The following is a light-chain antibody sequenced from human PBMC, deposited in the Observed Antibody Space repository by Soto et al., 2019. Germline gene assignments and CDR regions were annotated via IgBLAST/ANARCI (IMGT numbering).Light chain of an antibody. Sequence: QSALTQPPSASVSPGQSVTISCPGTSFDVGGYNYVSWYQQHPGKAPQVLMYEVSKRPSGVPDRFSGSKSGNTASLTVSGLQAEDEADYYCSAYAGSPYLYVFGSGTKVTVL. CDR3: SAYAGSPYLYV. CDR2: EVS. V-gene: IGLV2-8*01. J-gene: IGLJ1*01. CDR1: SFDVGGYNY.